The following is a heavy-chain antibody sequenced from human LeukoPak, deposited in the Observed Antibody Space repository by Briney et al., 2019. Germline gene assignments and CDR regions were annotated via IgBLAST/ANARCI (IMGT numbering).Heavy chain of an antibody. D-gene: IGHD4-23*01. J-gene: IGHJ4*02. CDR2: INHSGST. Sequence: PSETLSLTCAVYGGSFSGYYWSWIRQPPGKGLEWIGEINHSGSTYYNPSLKSRVTISVDTSKNQFSLKLSSVTAADTAVYYCXSRTMFYGGDFDYWGQGTLVTVSS. CDR3: XSRTMFYGGDFDY. CDR1: GGSFSGYY. V-gene: IGHV4-34*01.